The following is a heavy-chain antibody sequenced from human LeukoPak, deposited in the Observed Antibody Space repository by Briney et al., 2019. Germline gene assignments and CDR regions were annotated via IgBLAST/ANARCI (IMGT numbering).Heavy chain of an antibody. D-gene: IGHD2-2*01. CDR2: ISHSGIIA. J-gene: IGHJ4*02. CDR3: AKAVPAATHY. V-gene: IGHV3-23*01. CDR1: GFTFSTYD. Sequence: GGSLRLSCAASGFTFSTYDMSWVRQAPGKGLEWVSFISHSGIIANYADSVKGRFTISRDNSKNTLYLQMNSLRLEDTAVYYCAKAVPAATHYWGQGTLVTVSS.